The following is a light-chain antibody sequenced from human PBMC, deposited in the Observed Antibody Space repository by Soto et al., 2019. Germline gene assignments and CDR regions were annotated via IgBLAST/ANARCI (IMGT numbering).Light chain of an antibody. V-gene: IGKV4-1*01. Sequence: DIVMTQSPDSLAVSLGERATINCKSSQSVLYSSNNKNSVSWYQQQPGQPPQLLIYWASTRESGFPDRFSGSESGTEFTHTISSLPAEDVAVYYCKQYYTTRWKFGQEHKVESK. CDR2: WAS. CDR1: QSVLYSSNNKNS. J-gene: IGKJ1*01. CDR3: KQYYTTRWK.